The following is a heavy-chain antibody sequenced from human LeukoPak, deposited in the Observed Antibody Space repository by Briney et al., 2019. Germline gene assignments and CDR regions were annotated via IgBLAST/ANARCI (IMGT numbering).Heavy chain of an antibody. Sequence: PEASVEVSCKASGFTFTSSAMQWVRQARGQRLEWIGWIVVGSGNTNYAQKFQERVTITRDMSTSTAYMELSSLRSEDTAVYYCAADAVGTYAFDIWGQGTMVTVSS. J-gene: IGHJ3*02. CDR1: GFTFTSSA. CDR2: IVVGSGNT. D-gene: IGHD1-1*01. V-gene: IGHV1-58*02. CDR3: AADAVGTYAFDI.